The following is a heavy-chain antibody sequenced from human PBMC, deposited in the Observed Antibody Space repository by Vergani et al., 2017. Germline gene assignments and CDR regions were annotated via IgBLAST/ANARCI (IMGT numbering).Heavy chain of an antibody. CDR3: ARERGYSSSRNGMDV. Sequence: QVQLQESGPGLVKPSQTLSLTCTVSGGSISSGSYYWSWIRQPAGKGLEWIGRIYTSGSTNYNPSLKSRVTMSVDTSKNQFSLKLSSVTAADTAVYYCARERGYSSSRNGMDVWGQGTTVTVSS. CDR2: IYTSGST. J-gene: IGHJ6*02. V-gene: IGHV4-61*02. D-gene: IGHD6-13*01. CDR1: GGSISSGSYY.